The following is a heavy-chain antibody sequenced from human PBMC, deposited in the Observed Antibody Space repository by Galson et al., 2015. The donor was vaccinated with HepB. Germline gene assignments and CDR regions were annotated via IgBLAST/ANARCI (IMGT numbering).Heavy chain of an antibody. V-gene: IGHV3-30-3*01. CDR1: GFTFSSYA. CDR2: ISYDGSNK. J-gene: IGHJ4*02. Sequence: SLRLSCAASGFTFSSYAMSWVRQAPGKGLEWVAVISYDGSNKYYVDTVKGRFTISRDNSKKSLFLQMSSLRAEDTAVYYCARRRYTSGHYFDYWGQGTLVTASS. CDR3: ARRRYTSGHYFDY. D-gene: IGHD6-19*01.